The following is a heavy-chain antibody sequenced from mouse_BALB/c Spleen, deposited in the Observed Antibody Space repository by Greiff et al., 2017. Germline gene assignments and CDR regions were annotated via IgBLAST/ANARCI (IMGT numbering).Heavy chain of an antibody. CDR1: GFNIKDTY. D-gene: IGHD1-1*01. V-gene: IGHV14-3*02. CDR3: ASPYYYGSSRFAY. Sequence: VQLQQSGAELVKPGASVKLSCTASGFNIKDTYMHWVKQRPEQGLEWIGRIDPANGNTKYDPKFQGKATITADTSSNTAYLQLSSLTSEDTAVYYCASPYYYGSSRFAYWGQGTLVTVSA. J-gene: IGHJ3*01. CDR2: IDPANGNT.